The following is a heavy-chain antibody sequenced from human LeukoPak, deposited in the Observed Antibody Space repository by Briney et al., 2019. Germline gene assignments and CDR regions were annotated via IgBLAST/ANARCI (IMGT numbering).Heavy chain of an antibody. J-gene: IGHJ4*02. CDR1: GFTFSSYE. CDR3: AKDLVGLDSSGPDY. Sequence: GGSLRLSCAASGFTFSSYEMNWVRQAPGKGLEWVSYISSSGSTIYYADSVKGRFTISRDNAKNSLYLQMNSLRAEDTAVYYCAKDLVGLDSSGPDYWGQGTLVTVSS. D-gene: IGHD3-22*01. V-gene: IGHV3-48*03. CDR2: ISSSGSTI.